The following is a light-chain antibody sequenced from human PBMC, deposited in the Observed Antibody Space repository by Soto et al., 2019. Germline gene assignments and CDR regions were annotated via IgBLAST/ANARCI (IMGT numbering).Light chain of an antibody. J-gene: IGKJ1*01. Sequence: EIVLTQSPATLSLSPGERATLSCRASQRVATNYLAWYQRKPGQAPRLLIYGASSRATDIPGRFSGSGSGTDFTITITRLEPEDFAVYYCQQYGSSPPTFGQGTKVEMK. V-gene: IGKV3-20*01. CDR2: GAS. CDR1: QRVATNY. CDR3: QQYGSSPPT.